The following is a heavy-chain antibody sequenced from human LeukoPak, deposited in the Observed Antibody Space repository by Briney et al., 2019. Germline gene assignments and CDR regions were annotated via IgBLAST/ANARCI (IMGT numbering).Heavy chain of an antibody. V-gene: IGHV3-30*04. CDR2: ISYDGSNK. CDR1: GFTFSSYA. D-gene: IGHD2-2*01. CDR3: ARASGVVVPGPIDFDY. Sequence: PGRSLRLSCAASGFTFSSYAMHWVRQALGKGLEWVAVISYDGSNKYYADSVKGRFTISRDNSKNTLYLQMNSLRAEDTAVYYCARASGVVVPGPIDFDYWGQGTLVTVSS. J-gene: IGHJ4*02.